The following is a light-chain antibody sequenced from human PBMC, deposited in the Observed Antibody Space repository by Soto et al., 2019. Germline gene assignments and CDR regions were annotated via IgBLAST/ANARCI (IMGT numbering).Light chain of an antibody. CDR3: SSYTSSSTLV. V-gene: IGLV2-14*01. CDR2: EVS. Sequence: QSALTQPASVSGSPGQSITISCTGTSSDVGGYNYVSRYQQHPGKAPKLMIYEVSNRPSGVSNRFSGSKSVNTASLTISGLQAEDEADYYCSSYTSSSTLVFGTGTKLTVL. CDR1: SSDVGGYNY. J-gene: IGLJ1*01.